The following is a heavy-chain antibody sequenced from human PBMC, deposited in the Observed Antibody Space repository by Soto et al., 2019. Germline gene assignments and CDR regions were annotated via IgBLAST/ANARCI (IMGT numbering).Heavy chain of an antibody. Sequence: EVQLLESGGGFVQPGGSLRLSCASSGFIFNNYAMSWVRQAPGKGLEWVSRINSDGSSTSYADSVKGRFTISRDNAKNTLYLQMNSLRAEDTAVYYCARDWGDDAFDIWGQGTMVTVSS. CDR1: GFIFNNYA. CDR3: ARDWGDDAFDI. J-gene: IGHJ3*02. D-gene: IGHD3-10*01. V-gene: IGHV3-74*01. CDR2: INSDGSST.